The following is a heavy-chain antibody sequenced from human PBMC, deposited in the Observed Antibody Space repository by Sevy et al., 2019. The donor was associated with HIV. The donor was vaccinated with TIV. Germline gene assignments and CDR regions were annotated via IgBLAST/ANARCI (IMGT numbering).Heavy chain of an antibody. CDR1: GFTFSSFG. J-gene: IGHJ4*02. CDR2: IWYEGSTT. Sequence: GGSLRLSCAASGFTFSSFGMHWVRQAPGKGLEWVAVIWYEGSTTYCADSVRGRFTISRDSSNNTLYLQMNSLRADDTAVYYCAATATHLDYWGQGTLVTVSS. D-gene: IGHD1-26*01. CDR3: AATATHLDY. V-gene: IGHV3-33*01.